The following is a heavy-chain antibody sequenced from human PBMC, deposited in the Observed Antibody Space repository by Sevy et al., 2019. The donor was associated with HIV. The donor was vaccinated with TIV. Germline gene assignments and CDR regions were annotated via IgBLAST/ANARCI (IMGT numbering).Heavy chain of an antibody. CDR2: ISGSGGST. CDR1: GFTFSSYA. V-gene: IGHV3-23*01. J-gene: IGHJ3*02. D-gene: IGHD3-22*01. Sequence: GGSLRLSCAASGFTFSSYAMSWVHQAPGKGLEWVSAISGSGGSTYYADSVKGRFTISRDNSKNTLYLQMNSLRAEDTAVYYCAKERPYYYDSSGYGLGAFDIWGQGTMVTVSS. CDR3: AKERPYYYDSSGYGLGAFDI.